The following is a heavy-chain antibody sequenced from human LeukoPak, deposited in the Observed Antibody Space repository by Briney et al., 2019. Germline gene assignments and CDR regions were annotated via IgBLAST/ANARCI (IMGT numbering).Heavy chain of an antibody. CDR3: ARDWMNYDSSGYVDY. V-gene: IGHV3-30*04. D-gene: IGHD3-22*01. Sequence: GRSLRLSCAASGFTFSSYAMHRVRQAPGKGLEWVAVISYDGSNKYYADSVKGRFTIARDNSKNTLYLQMNSLRAEDTAVYYCARDWMNYDSSGYVDYWGQGTLVTVSS. J-gene: IGHJ4*02. CDR2: ISYDGSNK. CDR1: GFTFSSYA.